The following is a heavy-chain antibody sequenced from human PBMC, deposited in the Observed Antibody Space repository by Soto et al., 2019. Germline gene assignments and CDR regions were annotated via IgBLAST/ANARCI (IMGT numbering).Heavy chain of an antibody. D-gene: IGHD4-4*01. J-gene: IGHJ6*02. Sequence: PGGSLRLSCAASGFTFSSYAMSWVRQAPGKGLEWVSAISGSGGSTYYADSVKGRFTISRDNSKNTLYLQMNSLRAEDTAVYYCANFWTTVTTFSYYYYGMDVWGQGTTVTVSS. CDR2: ISGSGGST. V-gene: IGHV3-23*01. CDR3: ANFWTTVTTFSYYYYGMDV. CDR1: GFTFSSYA.